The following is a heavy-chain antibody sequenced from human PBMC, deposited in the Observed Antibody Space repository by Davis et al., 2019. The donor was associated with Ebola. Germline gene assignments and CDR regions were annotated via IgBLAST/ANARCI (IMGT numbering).Heavy chain of an antibody. CDR2: IRYDGSNK. CDR1: GFTFSSYT. J-gene: IGHJ4*02. Sequence: GGSLRLSCAASGFTFSSYTMHWVRQAPGKGLEWVAFIRYDGSNKYYADSVKGRFTISRDNSKNTLYLQMNSLRAEDTAVYYCAKDMARIPSLDYWGQGTLVTVSS. CDR3: AKDMARIPSLDY. D-gene: IGHD2-2*02. V-gene: IGHV3-30*02.